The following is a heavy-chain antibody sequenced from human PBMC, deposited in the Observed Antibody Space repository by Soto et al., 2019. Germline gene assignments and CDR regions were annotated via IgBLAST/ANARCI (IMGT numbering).Heavy chain of an antibody. CDR1: GCSISGHY. Sequence: SETLSLTCTVSGCSISGHYWSWIRQPPGKGLEWVGYIYSSGSTYVRPSLKSRVSMSVDPSKNQLSLRLTSVTATDTAVYYCARTPIGYCSGGTCSNWFDPWGQGTLVT. CDR2: IYSSGST. J-gene: IGHJ5*02. D-gene: IGHD2-8*02. V-gene: IGHV4-59*08. CDR3: ARTPIGYCSGGTCSNWFDP.